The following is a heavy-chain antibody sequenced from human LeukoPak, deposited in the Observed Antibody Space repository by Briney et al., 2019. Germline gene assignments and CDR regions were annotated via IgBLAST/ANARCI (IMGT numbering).Heavy chain of an antibody. D-gene: IGHD3-3*01. CDR3: ARVSLLRFLEWLSSQVMDV. V-gene: IGHV3-48*01. CDR2: ISSSSSTI. J-gene: IGHJ6*03. Sequence: PGGSLRLSCAASGFTFSSYSMNWVRQAPGKGLERVSYISSSSSTIYYADSVKGRFTISRDNAKNSLYLQMNSLRAEDTAVYYCARVSLLRFLEWLSSQVMDVWGKGTTVTVSS. CDR1: GFTFSSYS.